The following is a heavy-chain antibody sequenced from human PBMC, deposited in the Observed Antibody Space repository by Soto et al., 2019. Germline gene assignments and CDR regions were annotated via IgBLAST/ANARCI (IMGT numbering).Heavy chain of an antibody. CDR2: ISYDGSNQ. CDR3: ARDDYASTGRNSGFEY. CDR1: GFTFRNYA. V-gene: IGHV3-30-3*01. J-gene: IGHJ4*02. D-gene: IGHD3-22*01. Sequence: QVQLVESGGGVVQPGKSLRLSCAASGFTFRNYAMHWVRQVRQAPGQGLEWVAVISYDGSNQFYADSVKGRFTISRDDSKNTLYLQMNSLRADDTDVYYCARDDYASTGRNSGFEYWGQGTLVTVSS.